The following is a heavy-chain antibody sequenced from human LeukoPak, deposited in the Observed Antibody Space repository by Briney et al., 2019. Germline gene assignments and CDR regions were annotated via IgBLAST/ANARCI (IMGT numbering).Heavy chain of an antibody. CDR2: ISGSGGST. J-gene: IGHJ4*02. Sequence: GGSVRLSCAASGFTFSTYAMSWVRQAPGKGLEWVSGISGSGGSTYYADSVKGRFTISRDNSKNTLYLQMNSLRAEDTAVYYCARSRGPNTFGGVHDYWGQGTLVTVSS. V-gene: IGHV3-23*01. CDR1: GFTFSTYA. CDR3: ARSRGPNTFGGVHDY. D-gene: IGHD3-16*01.